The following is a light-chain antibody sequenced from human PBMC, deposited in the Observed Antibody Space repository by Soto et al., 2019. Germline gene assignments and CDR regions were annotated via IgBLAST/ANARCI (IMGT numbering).Light chain of an antibody. CDR3: QQYNSYPT. Sequence: DIQMTQSPSTLSASVGDRVTITCRASQSISSWLAWYQQKPGKAPKFLIYDASSLESGVPSRLSGSGSGTEFTLTISSLQPDDIATYYCQQYNSYPTFGQGTKVEIK. CDR1: QSISSW. V-gene: IGKV1-5*01. J-gene: IGKJ1*01. CDR2: DAS.